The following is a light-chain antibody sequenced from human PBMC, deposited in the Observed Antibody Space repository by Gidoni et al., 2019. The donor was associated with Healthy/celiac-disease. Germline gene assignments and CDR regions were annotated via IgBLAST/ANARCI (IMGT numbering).Light chain of an antibody. CDR2: AAS. CDR1: QSISSY. V-gene: IGKV1-39*01. J-gene: IGKJ3*01. CDR3: QQSNSTPPT. Sequence: QMTQSPSSLSASVGERVTIPCRASQSISSYLNWYQQKPGKAPKLLIYAASSWQSGVPARFSGSGSGTDFTLTISSLEPEDFATYYCQQSNSTPPTFGHGTKVDIK.